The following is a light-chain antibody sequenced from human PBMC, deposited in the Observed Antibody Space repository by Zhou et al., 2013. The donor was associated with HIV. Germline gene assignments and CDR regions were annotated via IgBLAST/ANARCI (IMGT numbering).Light chain of an antibody. CDR3: QQYVSSPTIT. J-gene: IGKJ5*01. V-gene: IGKV3-20*01. CDR1: QSISSSF. CDR2: GAS. Sequence: EVVLTQSLGTLSLSPGERATLSCRASQSISSSFLVWYQQKPGQAPRLLMYGASSRASGIPDRFSGSGSGTDFTLTISRLEPEDFAVYYCQQYVSSPTITFGQGTRLEIQ.